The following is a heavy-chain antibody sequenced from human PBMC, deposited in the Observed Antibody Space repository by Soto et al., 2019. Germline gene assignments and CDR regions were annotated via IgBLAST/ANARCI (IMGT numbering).Heavy chain of an antibody. J-gene: IGHJ6*02. CDR2: IYHSGST. CDR1: GGSISSGGYS. D-gene: IGHD3-10*01. V-gene: IGHV4-30-2*02. CDR3: ASDGVSISLYNYYGMDV. Sequence: SETLSLTCTVSGGSISSGGYSWSWIRQPPGKGLEWIGYIYHSGSTYYNTSLKSRVTISVDRSKNQFSLKLSSVTAVDTALYYCASDGVSISLYNYYGMDVWGEGTRVTVSS.